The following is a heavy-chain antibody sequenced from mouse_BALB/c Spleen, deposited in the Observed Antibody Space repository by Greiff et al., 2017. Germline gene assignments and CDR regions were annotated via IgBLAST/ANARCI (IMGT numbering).Heavy chain of an antibody. J-gene: IGHJ3*01. Sequence: EVKLVESGGGLVKPGGSLKLSCAASGFTFSSYTMSWVRQTPEKRLEWVATISSGGSYTYYPDSVKGRFTISRDNAKNTLYLQMSSLKSEDTAMYYCTRDHDYDWFAYWGQGTLVTVSA. CDR2: ISSGGSYT. CDR1: GFTFSSYT. CDR3: TRDHDYDWFAY. D-gene: IGHD2-4*01. V-gene: IGHV5-6-4*01.